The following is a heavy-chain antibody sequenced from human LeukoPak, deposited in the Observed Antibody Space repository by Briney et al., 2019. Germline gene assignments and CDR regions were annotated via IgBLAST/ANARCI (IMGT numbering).Heavy chain of an antibody. V-gene: IGHV1-69*01. CDR1: GGTFSSYA. CDR2: IIPIFGTA. CDR3: AVALELYGSGSYNGMDV. J-gene: IGHJ6*04. Sequence: SVKVSCKASGGTFSSYAISWVRQAPGQGLEWMGVIIPIFGTANYAQKFQGRVTITADESTSTAYMELSSLRSEDTAVYYCAVALELYGSGSYNGMDVWGKGTTVTVSS. D-gene: IGHD3-10*01.